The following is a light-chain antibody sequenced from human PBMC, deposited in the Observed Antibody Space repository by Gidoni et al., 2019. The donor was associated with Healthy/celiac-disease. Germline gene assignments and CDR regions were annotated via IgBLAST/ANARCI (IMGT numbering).Light chain of an antibody. Sequence: DIVMTQSPDSLAVSLGERATINCKSSQSVLYSSNNKNHLAWYQQKPGQPPKLLIYWASTRESGVPDRFSGSGSGTDFTLTISSLQAEDVAVYYCQQYYSTPLYTFGQXTKLEIK. J-gene: IGKJ2*01. V-gene: IGKV4-1*01. CDR1: QSVLYSSNNKNH. CDR2: WAS. CDR3: QQYYSTPLYT.